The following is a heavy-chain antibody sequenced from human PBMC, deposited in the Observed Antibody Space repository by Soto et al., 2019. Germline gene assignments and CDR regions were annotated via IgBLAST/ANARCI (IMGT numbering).Heavy chain of an antibody. CDR1: GFTLSSYA. Sequence: PGGSLRLSCAAPGFTLSSYAMSWVPPAPGKGLEWVSAISGSGGSTYYADSVKGRFTISRDNSKNTLYLQMNSLRAEDTAVYYCAKEVVVVPAAPDAFDIWGQGTMVTVSS. J-gene: IGHJ3*02. CDR3: AKEVVVVPAAPDAFDI. CDR2: ISGSGGST. V-gene: IGHV3-23*01. D-gene: IGHD2-2*01.